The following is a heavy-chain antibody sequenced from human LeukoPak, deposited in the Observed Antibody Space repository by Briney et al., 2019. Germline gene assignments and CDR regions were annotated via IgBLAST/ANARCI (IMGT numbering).Heavy chain of an antibody. V-gene: IGHV3-23*01. D-gene: IGHD1-1*01. J-gene: IGHJ4*02. CDR3: AKDELQRPFDY. CDR1: GITLSNYG. CDR2: LSASGGST. Sequence: GGSLRLSCAISGITLSNYGMSWVRQPPGKGLEWVAGLSASGGSTNYADSVKGRFTISRDNPKNTLYLQMNSLRAEDTAVYYCAKDELQRPFDYWGQGTLVTVSS.